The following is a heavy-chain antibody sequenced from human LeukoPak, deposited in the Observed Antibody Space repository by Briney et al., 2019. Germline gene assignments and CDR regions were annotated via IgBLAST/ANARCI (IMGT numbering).Heavy chain of an antibody. D-gene: IGHD1-20*01. CDR2: IHGSGIS. V-gene: IGHV4-4*07. J-gene: IGHJ5*02. Sequence: PSETLSLTCSVSGGSMSSYYWTWIRQPAGKGLDWIGRIHGSGISNYNLSLKSRVTMSFDTSKNEFSLKVASVTAADTAVYYCSRGHNWNDWFDAWGQGTMVTVSS. CDR1: GGSMSSYY. CDR3: SRGHNWNDWFDA.